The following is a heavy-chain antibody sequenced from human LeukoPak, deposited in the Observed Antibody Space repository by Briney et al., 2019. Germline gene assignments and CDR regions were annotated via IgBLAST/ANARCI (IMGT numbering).Heavy chain of an antibody. Sequence: PGRSLRLSCAASGFTFDDYAMHWVRQAPGKGLEWVSDISWNSGSIGYADSVKGRFTISRDNAKNSLYLQMNSLRAEDTALYYCAKDAYSSSWPYYYYYYGMDVWGQGTTVTVSS. J-gene: IGHJ6*02. CDR3: AKDAYSSSWPYYYYYYGMDV. V-gene: IGHV3-9*01. CDR2: ISWNSGSI. CDR1: GFTFDDYA. D-gene: IGHD6-13*01.